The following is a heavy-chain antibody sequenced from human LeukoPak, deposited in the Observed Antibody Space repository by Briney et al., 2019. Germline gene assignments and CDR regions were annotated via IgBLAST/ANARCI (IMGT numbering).Heavy chain of an antibody. CDR3: AKDRTSQIIGDNWSDP. Sequence: SLRLSCVASGFSFDDYAMHWVRQVPGKGLEWVSGISWNSGSIDYADSVKGRFTISRDNAQNSLYLQMNSLRAEDTALYYCAKDRTSQIIGDNWSDPWGQGTLVTVSS. CDR1: GFSFDDYA. J-gene: IGHJ5*02. CDR2: ISWNSGSI. V-gene: IGHV3-9*01. D-gene: IGHD2-2*01.